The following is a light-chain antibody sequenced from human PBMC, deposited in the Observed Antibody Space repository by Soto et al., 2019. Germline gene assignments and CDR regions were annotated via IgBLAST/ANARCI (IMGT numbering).Light chain of an antibody. CDR3: QKYNNAPRT. CDR2: AAS. J-gene: IGKJ1*01. V-gene: IGKV1-27*01. Sequence: DIQMTQSPSSLSASVGDTVTITCRASQGISTYLAWYQQKPGQVPNLLIYAASTLQSGVPSRFSGSGSGTDFTLTISSLRPEDVATYYCQKYNNAPRTFGQGTNVEI. CDR1: QGISTY.